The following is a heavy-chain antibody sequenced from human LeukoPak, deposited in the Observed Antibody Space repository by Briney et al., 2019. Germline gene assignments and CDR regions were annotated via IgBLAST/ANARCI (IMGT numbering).Heavy chain of an antibody. CDR1: GFTFSSYG. D-gene: IGHD3-10*01. J-gene: IGHJ4*02. CDR2: IRYDGSNK. Sequence: GGSLRLSCAASGFTFSSYGMDWVRQAPGKGLEWVAFIRYDGSNKYYADSVKGRFTISRDNSKNTLYLQMDSLRAEDRAVYYCAKEGVGVNYFDYWGQGTLVTVSS. V-gene: IGHV3-30*02. CDR3: AKEGVGVNYFDY.